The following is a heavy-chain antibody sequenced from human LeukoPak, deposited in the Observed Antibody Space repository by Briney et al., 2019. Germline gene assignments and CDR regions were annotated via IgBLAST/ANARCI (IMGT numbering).Heavy chain of an antibody. CDR2: ISAYNGNT. J-gene: IGHJ1*01. D-gene: IGHD3-16*02. CDR3: AREAGDYVWGSYRYGAEYFQH. CDR1: GYTFTSYG. V-gene: IGHV1-18*04. Sequence: ASMKVSCKASGYTFTSYGISWVRQAPGQGLELMGWISAYNGNTNYAQKLQGRVTMTTDTSTSTAYMELRRLRSDDTAVYYCAREAGDYVWGSYRYGAEYFQHWGQGTLVTVSS.